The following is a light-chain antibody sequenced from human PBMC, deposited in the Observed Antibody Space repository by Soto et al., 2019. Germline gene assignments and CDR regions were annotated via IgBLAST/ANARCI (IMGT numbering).Light chain of an antibody. V-gene: IGKV2-28*01. CDR3: MQSLPSLS. CDR1: QSLLHSDGYNH. CDR2: LTY. Sequence: VMTQSPLSLPVTPGEPASISCRSSQSLLHSDGYNHLDWYLQKPGQSPQLLIYLTYHRASGVPDRFSGSGSGTEFTLKISRVEAEDVGVYYCMQSLPSLSFGGGTTLQIK. J-gene: IGKJ4*01.